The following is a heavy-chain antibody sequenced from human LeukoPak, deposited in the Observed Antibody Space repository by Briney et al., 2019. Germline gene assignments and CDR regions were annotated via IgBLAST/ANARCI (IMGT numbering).Heavy chain of an antibody. CDR1: AVSISSYY. Sequence: PSETLSLTCTVSAVSISSYYWSWLRQPPGKGLEWIGYIYYSGSTNYNPSLKSRVTISVDTSKNQFSLKLSSVTAADTAVYYCARVLIGNYDFWSGLFDYWGQGTLVTVSS. D-gene: IGHD3-3*01. CDR2: IYYSGST. V-gene: IGHV4-59*01. J-gene: IGHJ4*02. CDR3: ARVLIGNYDFWSGLFDY.